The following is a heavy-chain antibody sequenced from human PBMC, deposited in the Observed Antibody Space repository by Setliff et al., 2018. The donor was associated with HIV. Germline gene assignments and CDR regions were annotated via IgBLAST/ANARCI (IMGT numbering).Heavy chain of an antibody. CDR1: GLTFRNAW. CDR3: ASARIPTGGTSTSFDY. D-gene: IGHD1-1*01. J-gene: IGHJ4*02. CDR2: ITYDGSRT. V-gene: IGHV3-30*03. Sequence: PLGVLRLSCEASGLTFRNAWMKWVRQAPGRGLEWVSVITYDGSRTYYADSVKGRFTISRDNSKNTLYLQVNSLRPDDTALYYCASARIPTGGTSTSFDYWGQGALVTVSS.